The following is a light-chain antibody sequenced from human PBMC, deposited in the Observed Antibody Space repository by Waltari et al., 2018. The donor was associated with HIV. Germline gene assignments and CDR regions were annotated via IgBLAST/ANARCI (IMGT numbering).Light chain of an antibody. CDR3: QQYYDAPYT. V-gene: IGKV4-1*01. J-gene: IGKJ2*01. CDR1: QSILSTAGNRHY. CDR2: WAT. Sequence: IVMTPSPDSLGVSLGERATITCKSSQSILSTAGNRHYLAWYQQRPGQAPNLLIYWATTRESGVPDRISGSGSGTDFTLTINSLQAEDVAVYYCQQYYDAPYTFGQGTKVDI.